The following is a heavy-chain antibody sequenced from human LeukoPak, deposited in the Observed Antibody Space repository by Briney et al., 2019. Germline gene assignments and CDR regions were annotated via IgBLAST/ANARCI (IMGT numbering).Heavy chain of an antibody. Sequence: ASVKVSCKVSGYTLTELSMHWVRQAPGKGLGWMGGFDPEDGETIYAQKFQGRVTMTEDTSTDTAYMELSSLRSEDTAVYYCATINTNYGSGTFFDYWGQGTLVTVSS. CDR2: FDPEDGET. CDR3: ATINTNYGSGTFFDY. J-gene: IGHJ4*02. CDR1: GYTLTELS. D-gene: IGHD3-10*01. V-gene: IGHV1-24*01.